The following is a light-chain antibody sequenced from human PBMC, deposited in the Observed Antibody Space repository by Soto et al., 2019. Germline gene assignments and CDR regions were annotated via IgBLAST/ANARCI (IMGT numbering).Light chain of an antibody. CDR3: CAYGGSGTVV. Sequence: QSALTQPASVSGSPEQSITIACNGTSSEVGSYNLVSGYQQHPGNSPKGMISEATKRPSGVSNRFSGSKSDNTASLKSSGVQAYDDADYYCCAYGGSGTVVFGGGTKPTVL. J-gene: IGLJ3*02. V-gene: IGLV2-23*01. CDR2: EAT. CDR1: SSEVGSYNL.